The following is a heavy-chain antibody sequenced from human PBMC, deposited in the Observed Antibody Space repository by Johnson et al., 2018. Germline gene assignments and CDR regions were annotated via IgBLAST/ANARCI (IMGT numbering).Heavy chain of an antibody. CDR1: GYSFTSYW. V-gene: IGHV5-51*01. D-gene: IGHD4-17*01. CDR3: ASRSCDYGDYTGGDAFDI. J-gene: IGHJ3*02. Sequence: EVQLVETGAEVKKPGESLKISCKGSGYSFTSYWIGWVRQMPGKGLEWMGIIYPGDSDTRYSPSFQGQVTISADKSTSTAYLQWSSLQASDPAMYYCASRSCDYGDYTGGDAFDIWGQGTMVTVSS. CDR2: IYPGDSDT.